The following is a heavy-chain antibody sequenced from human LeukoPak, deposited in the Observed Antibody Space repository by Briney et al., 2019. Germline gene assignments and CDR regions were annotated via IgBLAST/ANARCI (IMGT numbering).Heavy chain of an antibody. CDR2: IYYSGST. D-gene: IGHD6-19*01. J-gene: IGHJ4*02. CDR1: GGSISSSSYY. Sequence: SETLSLTCTVSGGSISSSSYYWGWIRQPPGKGLEWIGSIYYSGSTYYNPSLKSRVTISVDTSKNQFSLKLSSVTAADTAVYYCARNWYSSGRGLTGDYYFDYWGQGTLVTVSS. V-gene: IGHV4-39*01. CDR3: ARNWYSSGRGLTGDYYFDY.